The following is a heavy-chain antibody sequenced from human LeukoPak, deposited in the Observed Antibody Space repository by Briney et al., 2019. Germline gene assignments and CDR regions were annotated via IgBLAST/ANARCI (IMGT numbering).Heavy chain of an antibody. V-gene: IGHV3-30*04. Sequence: GRSLRLSCAASGFTFSTYSMHWVRQAPGKGLQWVAVISYDGSDKYYAGSVKGRFTISRDNSKSTVYLQMSTLTAEDTAVYYCARPNYGSHWGYFDYWGQGTLVTVSS. CDR2: ISYDGSDK. J-gene: IGHJ4*02. CDR3: ARPNYGSHWGYFDY. CDR1: GFTFSTYS. D-gene: IGHD4-17*01.